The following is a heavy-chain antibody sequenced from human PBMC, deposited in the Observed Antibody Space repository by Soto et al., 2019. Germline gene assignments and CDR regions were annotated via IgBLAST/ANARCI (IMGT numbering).Heavy chain of an antibody. V-gene: IGHV3-23*01. CDR1: GFPFSSYV. CDR2: ISGGGGST. D-gene: IGHD3-10*01. J-gene: IGHJ6*02. CDR3: AKAVTMVRGINPYSYGLDV. Sequence: LRLSCAVSGFPFSSYVMTWVRQAPGKGLEWVSVISGGGGSTNYAESVKGRFTISRDNSENTLYLQMNSLRAEDTAVYYCAKAVTMVRGINPYSYGLDVWGQGTRVTVYS.